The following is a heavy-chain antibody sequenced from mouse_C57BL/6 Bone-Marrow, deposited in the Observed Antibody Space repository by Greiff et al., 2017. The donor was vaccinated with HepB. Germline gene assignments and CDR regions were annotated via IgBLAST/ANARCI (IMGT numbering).Heavy chain of an antibody. CDR1: GYTFTSYG. CDR2: IYPRSGNT. Sequence: QVQLQQSGAELARPGASVKLSCKASGYTFTSYGISWVKQRTGQGLEWIGEIYPRSGNTYYNEKFKGKATLTADKSSSTAYMELRSLTSEDSAVYFCARGGPTMVKLYYAMDYWGQGTSVTVSS. V-gene: IGHV1-81*01. D-gene: IGHD2-9*01. CDR3: ARGGPTMVKLYYAMDY. J-gene: IGHJ4*01.